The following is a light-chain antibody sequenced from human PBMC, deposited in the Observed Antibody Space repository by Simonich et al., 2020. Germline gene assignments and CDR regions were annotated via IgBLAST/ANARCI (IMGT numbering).Light chain of an antibody. Sequence: SYELTQPSSVSVSPGQTARITCSGDVLAKKYARWFQQKPGQAPVLVIYKYSERLSGSPERFSGSSSGTTVTLTISGAQVEDEADYYCYSAADNNWVFGGGTKLTVL. CDR2: KYS. CDR1: VLAKKY. CDR3: YSAADNNWV. V-gene: IGLV3-27*01. J-gene: IGLJ3*02.